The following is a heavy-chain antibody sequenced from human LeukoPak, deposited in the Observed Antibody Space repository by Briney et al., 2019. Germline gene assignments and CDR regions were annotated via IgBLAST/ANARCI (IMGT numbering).Heavy chain of an antibody. CDR2: ISSGGSTI. Sequence: PGGSLRLSCAASGFTFSSYSMNWVRQAPGKGLEWVSYISSGGSTIYYADSVKGRFTISRDNAKNSLYLQMNSLRAEDTAVYYCARDVCGGDCYSAFDIWGQGTMVTVS. J-gene: IGHJ3*02. CDR3: ARDVCGGDCYSAFDI. V-gene: IGHV3-48*01. D-gene: IGHD2-21*01. CDR1: GFTFSSYS.